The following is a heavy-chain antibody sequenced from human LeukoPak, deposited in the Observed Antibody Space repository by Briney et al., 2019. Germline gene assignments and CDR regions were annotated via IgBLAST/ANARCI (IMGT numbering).Heavy chain of an antibody. CDR1: GYTFTSYG. CDR2: ISAYNGNT. Sequence: GASVKVSCKASGYTFTSYGISWVRQAPGQGLEWMGWISAYNGNTNYAQKLQGRATTTTDTSTSTAYMELRSLRSDDTAVYYCARMDHFWSGYSGNWFDPWGQGTLVTVSS. J-gene: IGHJ5*02. CDR3: ARMDHFWSGYSGNWFDP. D-gene: IGHD3-3*02. V-gene: IGHV1-18*01.